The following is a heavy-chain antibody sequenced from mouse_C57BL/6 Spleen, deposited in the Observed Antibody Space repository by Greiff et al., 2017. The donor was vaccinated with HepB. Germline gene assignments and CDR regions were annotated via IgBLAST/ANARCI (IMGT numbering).Heavy chain of an antibody. CDR3: ARGIYDGYSAWFAY. Sequence: EVHLVESGPGLVKPSQSLSLTCSVTGYSITSGYYWNWIRQFPGNKLEWMGYISYDGSNNYNPSLKNRISITRDTSKNQFFLKLNSVTTEDTATYYCARGIYDGYSAWFAYWGQGTLVTVSA. D-gene: IGHD2-3*01. J-gene: IGHJ3*01. CDR1: GYSITSGYY. CDR2: ISYDGSN. V-gene: IGHV3-6*01.